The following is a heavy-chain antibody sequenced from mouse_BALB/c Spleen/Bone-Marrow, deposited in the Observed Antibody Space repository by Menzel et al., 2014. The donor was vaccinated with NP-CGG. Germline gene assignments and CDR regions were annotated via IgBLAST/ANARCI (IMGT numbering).Heavy chain of an antibody. D-gene: IGHD2-1*01. J-gene: IGHJ1*01. V-gene: IGHV14-4*02. CDR3: NAAIYYGNYFDG. Sequence: VQLQQSGAELVRSGASVKLSCTVSGFNIKDYYMHWVKQRPEQGLEWIGWIDPENGDTEYAPKFQGKATMTADTSSNTAYLQLSSLTSEDTAAYYCNAAIYYGNYFDGWGAGTTVTVSS. CDR1: GFNIKDYY. CDR2: IDPENGDT.